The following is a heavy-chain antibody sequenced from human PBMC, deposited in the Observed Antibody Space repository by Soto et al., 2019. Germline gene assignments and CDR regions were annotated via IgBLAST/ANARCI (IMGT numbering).Heavy chain of an antibody. D-gene: IGHD3-22*01. V-gene: IGHV1-69*13. CDR2: IIPIFGTA. Sequence: SVKVSCKAAGGTFSSYAISWVRQAPGQGLEWMGGIIPIFGTANYAQKFQGRVTITADESTSTAYMELSSLRSEDTAVYYCARDFKDYYDSSGYYCYYYYGMDVWG. CDR1: GGTFSSYA. CDR3: ARDFKDYYDSSGYYCYYYYGMDV. J-gene: IGHJ6*02.